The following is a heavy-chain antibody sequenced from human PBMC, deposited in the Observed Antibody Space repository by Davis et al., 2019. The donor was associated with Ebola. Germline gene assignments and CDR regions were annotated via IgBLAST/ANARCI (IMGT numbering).Heavy chain of an antibody. Sequence: ASVKVSCKASGDTFSSYAISWVRQAPGQGLEWMGWISAYNGNTNYAQKLQGRVTMTTDNSTRTAYMGLRSLGSDDTAVYYCARAYGSGSYSMIPSGYWGQGTLVTVSS. CDR1: GDTFSSYA. J-gene: IGHJ4*02. D-gene: IGHD3-10*01. CDR2: ISAYNGNT. CDR3: ARAYGSGSYSMIPSGY. V-gene: IGHV1-18*01.